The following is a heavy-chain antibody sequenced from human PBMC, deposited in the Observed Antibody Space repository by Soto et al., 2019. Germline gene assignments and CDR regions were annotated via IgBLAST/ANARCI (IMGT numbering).Heavy chain of an antibody. D-gene: IGHD1-1*01. CDR1: GYTFTGHY. Sequence: QVQLVQSGAEVKKPGASVKVSCKASGYTFTGHYIHWVRQAPGQGLEWMGWINPNNGDTKYAQKFQGRVTMTRDTSLSTASMEPIRLTSDDTAVYYCARETLAFDPWGQGTLVTVSS. V-gene: IGHV1-2*02. J-gene: IGHJ5*02. CDR3: ARETLAFDP. CDR2: INPNNGDT.